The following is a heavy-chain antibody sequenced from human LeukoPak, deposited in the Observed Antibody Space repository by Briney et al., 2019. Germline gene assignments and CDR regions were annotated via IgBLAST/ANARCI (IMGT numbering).Heavy chain of an antibody. CDR1: GYTFTGFY. V-gene: IGHV1-46*01. CDR3: ARDDSSGYYPY. J-gene: IGHJ4*02. Sequence: GASVKVSCKASGYTFTGFYMHWVRQAPGQGLEWMGIINPSGGSTSYAQKFQGRVTMTRDTSTSTVYMELSSLRSEDTAVYYCARDDSSGYYPYWGQGTLVTVSS. D-gene: IGHD3-22*01. CDR2: INPSGGST.